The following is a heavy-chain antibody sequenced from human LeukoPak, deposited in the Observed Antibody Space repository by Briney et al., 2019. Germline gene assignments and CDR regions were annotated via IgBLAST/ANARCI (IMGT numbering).Heavy chain of an antibody. V-gene: IGHV3-30*03. CDR1: GFTFSSYG. CDR2: ISYDENNK. Sequence: PGGSLRLSCAASGFTFSSYGMHWARQAPGKGLGWVAVISYDENNKYYADSVKGRFTISRDNAKNTLYLQMDSLRAEDTAVYYCVRGSFGPDIWGQGTMVTVSS. J-gene: IGHJ3*02. D-gene: IGHD3/OR15-3a*01. CDR3: VRGSFGPDI.